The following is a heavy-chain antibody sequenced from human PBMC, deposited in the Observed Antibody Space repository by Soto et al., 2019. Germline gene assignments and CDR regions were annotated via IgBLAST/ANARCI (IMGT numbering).Heavy chain of an antibody. CDR1: GFTFSSYG. Sequence: GGSLRLSCAASGFTFSSYGMHWVRQAPGKGLEWVAVIWYDGSKKYYADSVKGRFTISRDNSKNTLYLQMNSLRAEDTAVYYCARDDNYYDSSGYYNLDYWGQGTLVTVSS. D-gene: IGHD3-22*01. CDR3: ARDDNYYDSSGYYNLDY. J-gene: IGHJ4*02. V-gene: IGHV3-33*01. CDR2: IWYDGSKK.